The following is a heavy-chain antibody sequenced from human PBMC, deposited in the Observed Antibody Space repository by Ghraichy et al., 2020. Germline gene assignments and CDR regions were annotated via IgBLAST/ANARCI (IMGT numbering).Heavy chain of an antibody. D-gene: IGHD2-2*01. CDR1: GYTLTSYD. Sequence: ASVKVSCKASGYTLTSYDITWVRQAPGQGLEWMGRISTDNGNSNYAQNFQGRVTMTTDTSTRTAYMELRSLRSDDTAIYYCARTPYCASNRCYEMDIWGHGTPVTVSS. J-gene: IGHJ6*02. V-gene: IGHV1-18*01. CDR2: ISTDNGNS. CDR3: ARTPYCASNRCYEMDI.